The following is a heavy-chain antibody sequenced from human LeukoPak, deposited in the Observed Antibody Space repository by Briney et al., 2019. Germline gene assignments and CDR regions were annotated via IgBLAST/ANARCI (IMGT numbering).Heavy chain of an antibody. CDR2: TYYRSKWYN. Sequence: SQTLSLTCAISGDSVSSNSAAWNWIRQSPSRGLEWLGRTYYRSKWYNDYAVSVKSRITINPDTSKNQFSLKLSSVTAADTAVYYCATKYSSSWYNYYYGMDVWGQGTTVTVSS. D-gene: IGHD6-13*01. CDR1: GDSVSSNSAA. CDR3: ATKYSSSWYNYYYGMDV. V-gene: IGHV6-1*01. J-gene: IGHJ6*02.